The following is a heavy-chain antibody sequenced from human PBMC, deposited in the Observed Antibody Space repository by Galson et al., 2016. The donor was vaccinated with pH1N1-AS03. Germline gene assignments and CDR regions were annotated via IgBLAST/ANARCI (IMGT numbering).Heavy chain of an antibody. V-gene: IGHV3-30*02. J-gene: IGHJ4*02. CDR1: GFTLSGYG. CDR3: VKESPKEAGDY. CDR2: IQYDESYR. Sequence: SLRLSCAASGFTLSGYGMHWVRQAPGKGPEWVAFIQYDESYRNYADPVKGRFSISRDISKNTLYLQMNSLRVEDTAMSYCVKESPKEAGDYWGRGVMVTVSS.